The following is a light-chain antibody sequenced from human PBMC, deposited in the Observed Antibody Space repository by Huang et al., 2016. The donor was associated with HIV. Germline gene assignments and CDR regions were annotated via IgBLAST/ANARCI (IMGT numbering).Light chain of an antibody. J-gene: IGKJ4*02. CDR1: QDVNKW. V-gene: IGKV1-12*01. CDR2: ASS. CDR3: QQSVTFPLT. Sequence: DIKMTQSPSSVSASIGDRVSFTCRASQDVNKWLAWYQQKPGVAPKLLVYASSTLQSGVPSRFRGSGSGTHFTLTINNLQAEDFATYFCQQSVTFPLTFGGGTKVELK.